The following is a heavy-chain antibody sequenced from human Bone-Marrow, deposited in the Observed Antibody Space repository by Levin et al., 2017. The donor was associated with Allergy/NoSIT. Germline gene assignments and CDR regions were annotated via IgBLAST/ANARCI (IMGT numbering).Heavy chain of an antibody. CDR3: AISHYIWGSYRYIVGDNWFDP. J-gene: IGHJ5*02. CDR2: ISYDGSNK. Sequence: PGGSLRLSCAASGFTFSSYGMHWVRQAPGKGLEWVAVISYDGSNKYYADSVKGRFTISRDNSKNTLYLQMNSLRAEDTAVYYCAISHYIWGSYRYIVGDNWFDPWGQGTLVTVSS. D-gene: IGHD3-16*02. V-gene: IGHV3-30*03. CDR1: GFTFSSYG.